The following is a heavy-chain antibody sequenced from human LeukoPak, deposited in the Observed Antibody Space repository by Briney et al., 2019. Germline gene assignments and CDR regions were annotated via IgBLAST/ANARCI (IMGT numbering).Heavy chain of an antibody. CDR1: GYTSTSYD. CDR3: AREYCSSTSCYIYGMDV. D-gene: IGHD2-2*01. Sequence: ASVKVSCKASGYTSTSYDINWVRQATGQGLEWMGWVNPNSGNTGYAQKFQGRVTMTRNTSIRTAYMELSSLRPEDTAMYYCAREYCSSTSCYIYGMDVWGQGTTVTVSS. J-gene: IGHJ6*02. V-gene: IGHV1-8*01. CDR2: VNPNSGNT.